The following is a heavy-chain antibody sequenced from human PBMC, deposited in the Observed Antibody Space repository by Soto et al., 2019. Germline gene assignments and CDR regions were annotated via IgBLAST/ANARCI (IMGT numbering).Heavy chain of an antibody. J-gene: IGHJ4*02. CDR3: ARDSSSPPVDY. CDR1: GGSFSGYY. D-gene: IGHD6-13*01. V-gene: IGHV4-34*01. CDR2: INHSGST. Sequence: SETLSLTCAVYGGSFSGYYWSWIRQPPGKGLEWIGEINHSGSTNYNPSLKSRVTISVDTSKNQFSLKLSSVTAADTAVYYCARDSSSPPVDYWGQGTLVTVSS.